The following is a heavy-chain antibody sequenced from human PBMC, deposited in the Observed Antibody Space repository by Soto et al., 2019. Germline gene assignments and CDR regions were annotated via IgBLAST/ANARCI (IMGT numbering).Heavy chain of an antibody. J-gene: IGHJ4*02. CDR3: ARLASVVAASEFDY. V-gene: IGHV5-51*01. CDR1: GYSFTSYW. Sequence: GESLKISCKGSGYSFTSYWIGWVRQMPGKGLEWMGIIYPGDSDTRYSPSFQGQVTISADNSITTAYLQWSSLKASDSAMYYCARLASVVAASEFDYWGQGTLVTVSS. D-gene: IGHD2-15*01. CDR2: IYPGDSDT.